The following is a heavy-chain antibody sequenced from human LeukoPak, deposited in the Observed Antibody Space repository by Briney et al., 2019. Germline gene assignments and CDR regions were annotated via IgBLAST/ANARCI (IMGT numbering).Heavy chain of an antibody. CDR2: IKQDGSEK. Sequence: GGSLRLSCAASGFTFSSYWMSWVRQAPGKGLEWVAHIKQDGSEKYYVDSVKGRFTISRDNAKNSLYLQMNSLRAEDTAVYYCARVRRYGSGSYYKNYYYYMDVGGKGTTVTVSS. CDR1: GFTFSSYW. J-gene: IGHJ6*03. CDR3: ARVRRYGSGSYYKNYYYYMDV. V-gene: IGHV3-7*01. D-gene: IGHD3-10*01.